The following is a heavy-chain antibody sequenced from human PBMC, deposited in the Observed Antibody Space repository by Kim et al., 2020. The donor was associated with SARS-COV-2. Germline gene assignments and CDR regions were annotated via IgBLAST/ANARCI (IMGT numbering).Heavy chain of an antibody. V-gene: IGHV4-39*01. Sequence: YTPALKRRVTISVDTSRNQFSLKLSSVTAADTAVYYCARPPGWAVADHDYWGQGTLVTVSS. CDR3: ARPPGWAVADHDY. J-gene: IGHJ4*02. D-gene: IGHD6-19*01.